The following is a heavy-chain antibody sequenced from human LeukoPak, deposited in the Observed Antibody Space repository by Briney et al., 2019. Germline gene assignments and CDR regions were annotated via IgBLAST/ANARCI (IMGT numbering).Heavy chain of an antibody. CDR1: GFTFSSYG. J-gene: IGHJ6*02. V-gene: IGHV3-33*01. Sequence: GGSLRLSCAASGFTFSSYGMHWVRQAPGKGLEWVAVIWYDGSNKYYADSVKGRFTISRDNSKNTLYLQMNSLRAEDTAVYYCARAPFQGEPREIDDYYGMDVWGQGTTVTVSS. CDR2: IWYDGSNK. D-gene: IGHD1-26*01. CDR3: ARAPFQGEPREIDDYYGMDV.